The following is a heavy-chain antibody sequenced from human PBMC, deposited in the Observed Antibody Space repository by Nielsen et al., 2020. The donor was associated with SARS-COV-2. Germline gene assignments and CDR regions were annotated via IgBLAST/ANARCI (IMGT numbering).Heavy chain of an antibody. CDR2: INPSGGST. J-gene: IGHJ6*02. V-gene: IGHV1-46*01. D-gene: IGHD3-10*01. Sequence: ASVKVSCKASGYTFTSYYMHWVRQAPGQGLEWMGIINPSGGSTSYAQKFQGRVTMTRDTSTSTVYMELSSLRSEDTAVYYCAESVYYYGSGSFLMDVWGQGTTVTVSS. CDR3: AESVYYYGSGSFLMDV. CDR1: GYTFTSYY.